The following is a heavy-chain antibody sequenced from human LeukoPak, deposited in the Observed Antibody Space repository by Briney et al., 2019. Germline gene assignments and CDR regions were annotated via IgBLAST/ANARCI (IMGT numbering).Heavy chain of an antibody. CDR2: INGDGSST. D-gene: IGHD4-17*01. Sequence: PGGSLRRSCAASGFTFSTYWMHWVRQAPGKGLVWVSRINGDGSSTNYADSVKGRFTISRDNAKNSLYLQMNSLRAEDTAVYYCARVSPNTVTTLQYFDYWGQGTLVTVSS. J-gene: IGHJ4*02. V-gene: IGHV3-74*01. CDR3: ARVSPNTVTTLQYFDY. CDR1: GFTFSTYW.